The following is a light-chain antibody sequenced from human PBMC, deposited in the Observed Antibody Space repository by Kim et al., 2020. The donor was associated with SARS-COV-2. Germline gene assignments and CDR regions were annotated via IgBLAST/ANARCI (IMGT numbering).Light chain of an antibody. CDR1: SSNIGNNT. Sequence: GQRVTISCSGSSSNIGNNTVNWYKQLPGTAPRLLIYSNDERPSGVPDRFSGSNSGTSASLAISGLQSEDEANYYCAAWDDSLNGWVFGGWTQLTVL. CDR2: SND. CDR3: AAWDDSLNGWV. V-gene: IGLV1-44*01. J-gene: IGLJ3*02.